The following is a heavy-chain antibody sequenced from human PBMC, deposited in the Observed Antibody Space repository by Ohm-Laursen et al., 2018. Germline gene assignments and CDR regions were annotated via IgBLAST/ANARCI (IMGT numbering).Heavy chain of an antibody. D-gene: IGHD4-17*01. V-gene: IGHV3-53*01. Sequence: GSLRLSCAASGFTVSSNYMSWVRQAPGKGLEWVSVIYSGGSTYYADSVKGRFTISRDNSKNTLYLQMNSLRAEDTAMYYCARGPYGDYVDYWGQGTLVTVSS. CDR1: GFTVSSNY. CDR2: IYSGGST. CDR3: ARGPYGDYVDY. J-gene: IGHJ4*02.